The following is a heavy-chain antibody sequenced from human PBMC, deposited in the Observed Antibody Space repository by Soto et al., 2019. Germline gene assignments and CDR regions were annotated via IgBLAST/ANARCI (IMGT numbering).Heavy chain of an antibody. CDR2: ISSSSSYI. V-gene: IGHV3-21*01. D-gene: IGHD3-3*01. J-gene: IGHJ4*02. Sequence: GGSLRLSCAASGFTFSSYSMNWVRQAPGKGLEWFSSISSSSSYIYYADSVKGRFTISRDNAKDSLYLQMNSLRAEDTAVYYCARIYDFWSGYYSRGEQYYFDYWGQGTLVTVSS. CDR3: ARIYDFWSGYYSRGEQYYFDY. CDR1: GFTFSSYS.